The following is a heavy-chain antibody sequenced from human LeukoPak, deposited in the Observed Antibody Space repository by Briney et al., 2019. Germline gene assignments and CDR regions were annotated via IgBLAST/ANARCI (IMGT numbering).Heavy chain of an antibody. Sequence: GGSLRLSCAATGFTFSSYAMHWVRQAPGKGLEGVAVISYDGSNKYYADSVKGRFTISRDNSKNTLYLQMNSLRAEDTAVYYCARGITYYDIFYWGQRTLVTVSS. CDR3: ARGITYYDIFY. D-gene: IGHD3-9*01. CDR1: GFTFSSYA. J-gene: IGHJ4*02. V-gene: IGHV3-30*04. CDR2: ISYDGSNK.